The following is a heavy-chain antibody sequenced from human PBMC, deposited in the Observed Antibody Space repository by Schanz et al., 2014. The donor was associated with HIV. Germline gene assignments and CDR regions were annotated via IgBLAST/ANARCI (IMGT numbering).Heavy chain of an antibody. Sequence: QVQLVESGGGVVQPGRSLRVSCAASGFTFNSYGMHWVRQAPGKGLEWVAAIWYDGSNKVYADSVKGRFTISRDNSKNTLYLQMNNLRAEDTAVYGCARQGLRFSFWLDYWGQGTPVTVS. J-gene: IGHJ4*02. CDR1: GFTFNSYG. D-gene: IGHD4-17*01. V-gene: IGHV3-33*08. CDR2: IWYDGSNK. CDR3: ARQGLRFSFWLDY.